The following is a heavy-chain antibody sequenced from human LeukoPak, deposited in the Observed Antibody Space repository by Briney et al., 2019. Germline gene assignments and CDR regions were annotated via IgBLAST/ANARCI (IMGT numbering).Heavy chain of an antibody. CDR1: GESFRGYY. J-gene: IGHJ4*02. V-gene: IGHV4-34*01. CDR2: INHSGST. Sequence: NASETLSLTCAVHGESFRGYYWSWIRQPPGEGLEWIGEINHSGSTNYNPSLKSRVTISVDTSKNQFSLKLSSVTAADTAVYYCASPGHCSGGSCYHSFDYWGQRTLVTVSS. CDR3: ASPGHCSGGSCYHSFDY. D-gene: IGHD2-15*01.